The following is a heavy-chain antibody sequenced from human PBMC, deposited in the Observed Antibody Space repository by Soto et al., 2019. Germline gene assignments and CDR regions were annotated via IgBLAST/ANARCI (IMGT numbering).Heavy chain of an antibody. CDR2: IYYSGST. J-gene: IGHJ4*02. Sequence: SETLSLTCTVSGGSISSYYWSWIRQPPGKGLEWIGYIYYSGSTNYNPSLKSRVTISVDTSKNQFSLKLSSVTAADTAVYYWAGGVTVVAQGYWGQGPLVTAPQ. CDR1: GGSISSYY. CDR3: AGGVTVVAQGY. D-gene: IGHD2-15*01. V-gene: IGHV4-59*08.